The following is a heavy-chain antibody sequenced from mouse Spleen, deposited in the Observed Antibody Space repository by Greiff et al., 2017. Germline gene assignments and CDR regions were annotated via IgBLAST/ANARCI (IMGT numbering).Heavy chain of an antibody. CDR1: GYSITSGYY. CDR2: ISYDGSN. J-gene: IGHJ4*01. D-gene: IGHD2-2*01. V-gene: IGHV3-6*01. Sequence: EVKLQESGPGLVKPSQSLSLTCSVTGYSITSGYYWKWIRQFPGNKLEWMGYISYDGSNNYNPSLKNRISITRDTSKNQFFLKLNSVTTEDTATYYCASTMFTTGAMDYWGQGTSVTVSS. CDR3: ASTMFTTGAMDY.